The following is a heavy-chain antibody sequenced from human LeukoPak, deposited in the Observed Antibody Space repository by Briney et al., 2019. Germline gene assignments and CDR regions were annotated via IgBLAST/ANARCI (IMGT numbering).Heavy chain of an antibody. CDR3: ARDGITCTRDY. V-gene: IGHV3-7*01. Sequence: GGSLRLSCAASGFTFSGYAMSWVRQAPGKGLEWVASIDEHGFKTYYAASVTGRLTISKDTAKNSLDLQMSSLRAEDTAVYYCARDGITCTRDYWGQGALVTVSS. D-gene: IGHD1-7*01. CDR2: IDEHGFKT. CDR1: GFTFSGYA. J-gene: IGHJ4*02.